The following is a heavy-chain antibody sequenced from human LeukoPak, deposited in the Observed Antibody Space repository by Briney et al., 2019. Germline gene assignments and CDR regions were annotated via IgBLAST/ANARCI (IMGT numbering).Heavy chain of an antibody. CDR2: ITGSGGST. Sequence: SAITGSGGSTSYPDSVKGRFTISRDNSKNTLYLQMNSLRAEDTAVYYCAKFASSEPVGYWGQGTLVTVSS. J-gene: IGHJ4*02. V-gene: IGHV3-23*01. CDR3: AKFASSEPVGY.